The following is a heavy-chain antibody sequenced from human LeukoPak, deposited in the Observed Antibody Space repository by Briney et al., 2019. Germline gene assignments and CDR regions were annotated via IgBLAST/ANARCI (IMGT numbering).Heavy chain of an antibody. D-gene: IGHD3-10*01. J-gene: IGHJ4*02. CDR2: ISGSGDTT. CDR1: GLTFSSYV. Sequence: GGSLRLSCAASGLTFSSYVMSWVRQTPGKGLEWVSAISGSGDTTSYADSVKGRFTISRDNSKNTLYLQMNSLRAEDTAVYYCANPGRVSGSYNPFGYWGQGTLVTVSS. V-gene: IGHV3-23*01. CDR3: ANPGRVSGSYNPFGY.